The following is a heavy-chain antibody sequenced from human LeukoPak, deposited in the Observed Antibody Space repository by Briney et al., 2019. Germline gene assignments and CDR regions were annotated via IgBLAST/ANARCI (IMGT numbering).Heavy chain of an antibody. CDR2: ISGSGGST. V-gene: IGHV3-23*01. CDR1: GFTFSTYA. Sequence: GASLRLSCAASGFTFSTYAMSWVRQAPGKGLEWVSAISGSGGSTYYADSVKGRFTISRDNSKNTLYLQMNSLRAEDTAVYYCAKDRDYCSGGSCYPLYGMDVWGKGTTVTVSS. D-gene: IGHD2-15*01. J-gene: IGHJ6*04. CDR3: AKDRDYCSGGSCYPLYGMDV.